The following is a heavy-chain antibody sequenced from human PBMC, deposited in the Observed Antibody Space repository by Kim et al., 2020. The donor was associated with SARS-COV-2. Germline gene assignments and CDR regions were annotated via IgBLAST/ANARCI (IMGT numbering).Heavy chain of an antibody. Sequence: ASVKVSCKASGYTFTSYGISWVRQAPGQGLEWMGWISAYNGNTNYAQKLQGRVTMTTDTSTSTAYMELRSLRSDDTAVYYCARDSYYDILTGYYNVDYYYGMDVWGQGTTVTVSS. CDR2: ISAYNGNT. D-gene: IGHD3-9*01. J-gene: IGHJ6*02. CDR1: GYTFTSYG. V-gene: IGHV1-18*01. CDR3: ARDSYYDILTGYYNVDYYYGMDV.